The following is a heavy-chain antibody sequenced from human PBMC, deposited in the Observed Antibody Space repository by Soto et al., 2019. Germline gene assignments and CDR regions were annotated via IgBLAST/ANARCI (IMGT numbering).Heavy chain of an antibody. Sequence: QVQLVESGGGVVQPGRSLRLSCAASGFTFSSYAMHWVRQAPGKGLEWVAVISYDGSNKYYADSVKGRFTISRDNSKNTLYLQMNGLRAEDTAVYYCARDVNRWYSSGWPYYYYGMDVWGQGTTVTVSS. J-gene: IGHJ6*02. V-gene: IGHV3-30-3*01. CDR1: GFTFSSYA. CDR2: ISYDGSNK. CDR3: ARDVNRWYSSGWPYYYYGMDV. D-gene: IGHD6-19*01.